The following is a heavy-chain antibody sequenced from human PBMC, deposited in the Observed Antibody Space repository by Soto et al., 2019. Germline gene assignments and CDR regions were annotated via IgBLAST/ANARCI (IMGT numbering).Heavy chain of an antibody. D-gene: IGHD6-19*01. CDR3: ATYSSGRQWYFDL. CDR1: GGAISSGSYY. V-gene: IGHV4-61*01. Sequence: QVQLQESGPGLVKPSKTLSLTCTVSGGAISSGSYYWSWIRQPPGKGLEWIGYIYYTGTANCDPCLKSRVTISVDTSKNQFSLKLSSVTAADTAVYYCATYSSGRQWYFDLWGRGALVTVSS. CDR2: IYYTGTA. J-gene: IGHJ2*01.